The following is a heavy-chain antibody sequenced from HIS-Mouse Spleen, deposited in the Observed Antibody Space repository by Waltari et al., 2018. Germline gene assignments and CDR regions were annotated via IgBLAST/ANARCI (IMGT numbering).Heavy chain of an antibody. CDR1: GFTFSSYR. CDR3: ASLYYDILTGYYRDY. CDR2: ISSSSSYI. J-gene: IGHJ4*02. D-gene: IGHD3-9*01. V-gene: IGHV3-21*01. Sequence: EVQLVESGGGLVKPGGSLRLSCAPSGFTFSSYRMHWVRQAPGKGLEWVSSISSSSSYIYYADSVKGRFTISRDNAKNSLYLQMNSLRAEDTAVYYCASLYYDILTGYYRDYWGQGTLVTVSS.